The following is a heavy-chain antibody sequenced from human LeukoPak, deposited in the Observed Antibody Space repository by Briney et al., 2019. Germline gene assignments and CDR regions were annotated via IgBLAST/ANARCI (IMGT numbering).Heavy chain of an antibody. CDR1: GFTFSKFA. CDR2: VSYDGSYK. CDR3: ARGRPSSFDY. V-gene: IGHV3-30*04. J-gene: IGHJ4*02. Sequence: GRSLRLSCAAAGFTFSKFAMHWVRQAPGKGLEWVAVVSYDGSYKYYADSVKGRFTISGDNSKNSLYLQMNSLRAEDTAVYYCARGRPSSFDYWGQGTLVTVSS. D-gene: IGHD6-6*01.